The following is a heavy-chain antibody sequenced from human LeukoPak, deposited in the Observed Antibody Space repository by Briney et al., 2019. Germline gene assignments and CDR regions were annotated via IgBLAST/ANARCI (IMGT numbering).Heavy chain of an antibody. CDR2: ISWNSGSI. J-gene: IGHJ4*02. V-gene: IGHV3-9*01. Sequence: PGGSLRLSCAASGFTFDDYAMHWVRQAPGKGLEWVSGISWNSGSIGYADSVKGRFTISRDNAKNSLYLQMNSLRAEDTALYYCAKGVAARLVPPHYFDYWGQGTLVTVSS. CDR3: AKGVAARLVPPHYFDY. D-gene: IGHD6-6*01. CDR1: GFTFDDYA.